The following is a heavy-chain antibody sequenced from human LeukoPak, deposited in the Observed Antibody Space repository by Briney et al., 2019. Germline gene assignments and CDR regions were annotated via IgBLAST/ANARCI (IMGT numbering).Heavy chain of an antibody. CDR3: ARAGLNSQIAVAGIASGGE. Sequence: GGSLRLSCAASGFTVSSNYMSWVRQAPGKGLEWVSVIYSGGSTYYADSVKGRFTISRDNSKNTLYLQMNSLRAEDTAVYYCARAGLNSQIAVAGIASGGEWGQGTLVTVSP. D-gene: IGHD6-19*01. CDR1: GFTVSSNY. CDR2: IYSGGST. V-gene: IGHV3-66*01. J-gene: IGHJ4*02.